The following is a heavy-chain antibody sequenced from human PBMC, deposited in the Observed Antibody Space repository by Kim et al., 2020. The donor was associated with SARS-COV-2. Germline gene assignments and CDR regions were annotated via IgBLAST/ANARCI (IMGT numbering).Heavy chain of an antibody. Sequence: GGSLRLSCAASGFTFSSYSMNWVRQAPGKGLEWVSSISSSSSYIYYADSVKGRFTISRDNAKNSLYLQMNSLRAEDTAVYYCARDLDHPTPGIAVFGDYWGQGTLVTVSS. J-gene: IGHJ4*02. CDR3: ARDLDHPTPGIAVFGDY. CDR1: GFTFSSYS. V-gene: IGHV3-21*01. D-gene: IGHD6-19*01. CDR2: ISSSSSYI.